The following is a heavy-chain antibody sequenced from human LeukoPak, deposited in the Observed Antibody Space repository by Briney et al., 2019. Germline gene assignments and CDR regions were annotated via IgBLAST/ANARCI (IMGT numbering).Heavy chain of an antibody. CDR1: GFTFSSYG. J-gene: IGHJ4*02. D-gene: IGHD5-12*01. CDR3: ARDKFGVATPYYFDY. Sequence: RAGGSLRLSCAASGFTFSSYGMHWVRQAPGKGLEWVAVIWYDGSNKYYADSVKGRFTISRDNSKNTLYLQMNSLRAEDTAVYYCARDKFGVATPYYFDYWGQGTLVTVSS. V-gene: IGHV3-33*01. CDR2: IWYDGSNK.